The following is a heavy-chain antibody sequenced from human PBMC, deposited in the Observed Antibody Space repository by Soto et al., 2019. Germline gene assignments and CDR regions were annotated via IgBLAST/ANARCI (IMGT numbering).Heavy chain of an antibody. CDR1: GFTSSSYA. J-gene: IGHJ4*02. D-gene: IGHD3-16*01. V-gene: IGHV3-23*01. CDR2: ISGSGGST. CDR3: AKDAAPNPGERYPRWYVN. Sequence: GRSLRHSCAASGFTSSSYAMSWVRQAPGKGLEWVSAISGSGGSTYYADSVKGRFTISRDNSKNTLYLQMNSLRAEDTAVYYCAKDAAPNPGERYPRWYVNWGQGTLVNVS.